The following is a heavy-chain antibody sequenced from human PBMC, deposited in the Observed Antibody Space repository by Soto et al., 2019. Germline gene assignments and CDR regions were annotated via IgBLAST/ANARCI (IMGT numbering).Heavy chain of an antibody. V-gene: IGHV4-30-4*01. J-gene: IGHJ6*02. Sequence: SETLSLTCTVSGGSISSGDYYWSWIRQPPGKGPEWIGYIYYSGTTYYNPSLKSRVTISVDTSKNQFSLKVSSVTAADTAVYYCARALIQLWPHYYYGMDVWGQGTTVTVSS. CDR3: ARALIQLWPHYYYGMDV. CDR2: IYYSGTT. CDR1: GGSISSGDYY. D-gene: IGHD5-18*01.